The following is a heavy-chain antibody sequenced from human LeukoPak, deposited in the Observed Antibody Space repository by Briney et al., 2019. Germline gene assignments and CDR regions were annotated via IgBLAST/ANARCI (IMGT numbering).Heavy chain of an antibody. Sequence: PSETLSLTCTVSGGSISSYYWSWIRQPPGKGLEWIGYIYYSGSTNYNPSLKSRVTISVDTSKNQFSLKLSSVTAVDTAVYYCAREVRSYGPVDYWGQGTLVTVSS. D-gene: IGHD5-18*01. CDR2: IYYSGST. CDR3: AREVRSYGPVDY. J-gene: IGHJ4*02. V-gene: IGHV4-59*01. CDR1: GGSISSYY.